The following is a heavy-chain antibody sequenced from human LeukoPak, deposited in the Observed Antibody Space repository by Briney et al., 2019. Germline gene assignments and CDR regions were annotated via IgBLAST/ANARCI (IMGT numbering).Heavy chain of an antibody. V-gene: IGHV3-23*01. J-gene: IGHJ4*02. Sequence: PGGTLRLSCAASGFTFSSYGMSWVRQAPGKGLEWVSAISGSGGSTYYADSVKGRFTISRDNSKNTLYLQMNSLRAEDTAVYYCAKDRQLVRLFYWGQGTLVTVSS. D-gene: IGHD6-13*01. CDR1: GFTFSSYG. CDR3: AKDRQLVRLFY. CDR2: ISGSGGST.